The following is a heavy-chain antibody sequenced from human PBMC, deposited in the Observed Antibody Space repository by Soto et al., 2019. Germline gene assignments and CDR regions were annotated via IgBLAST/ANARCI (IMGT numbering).Heavy chain of an antibody. Sequence: ASVKVSCQASGYTFTSFGISWVRQAPGQGLEWMGWISAYNGNTNYAQKLQGRVTMTTDTSTSTAYMELRSLRSDDMAVDYGTRDGVAFESWGQGTMVTASS. V-gene: IGHV1-18*03. CDR1: GYTFTSFG. CDR3: TRDGVAFES. CDR2: ISAYNGNT. J-gene: IGHJ3*02. D-gene: IGHD3-16*01.